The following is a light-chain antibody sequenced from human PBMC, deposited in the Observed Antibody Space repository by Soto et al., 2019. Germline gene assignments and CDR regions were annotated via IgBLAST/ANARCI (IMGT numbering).Light chain of an antibody. CDR3: SSYTSSSSLVV. CDR1: SSDVGGYNY. J-gene: IGLJ2*01. CDR2: HVS. Sequence: QSALTQPASVSGSPGQSITISCTGTSSDVGGYNYVYWYQQHPGKAPKLMIYHVSNRPSGVSNRFSGSKSGNTASLTISGLQAEDEADYYCSSYTSSSSLVVFGGGTKLTVL. V-gene: IGLV2-14*01.